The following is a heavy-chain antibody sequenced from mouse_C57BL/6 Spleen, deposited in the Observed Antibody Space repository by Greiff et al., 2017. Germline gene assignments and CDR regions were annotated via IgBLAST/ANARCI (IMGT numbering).Heavy chain of an antibody. V-gene: IGHV1-4*01. Sequence: QVQLQQSGAELARPGASVKMSCKASGYTFTSYTMPWVQQRPGQGLEWIGYINPSSGYTKYNQTFKGKATLTADKSSSTAYMQLSRLTSEDSAGDYCVIGTAYFVFDYWGKGTTLTVSS. D-gene: IGHD5-5*01. CDR1: GYTFTSYT. CDR2: INPSSGYT. CDR3: VIGTAYFVFDY. J-gene: IGHJ2*01.